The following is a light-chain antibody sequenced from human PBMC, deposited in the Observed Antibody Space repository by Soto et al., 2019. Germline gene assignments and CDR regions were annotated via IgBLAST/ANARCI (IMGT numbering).Light chain of an antibody. Sequence: DIQMTQSPSSLSASVGDRVTITCRASESIGRHLNWYQQKPGKDPKLLIYAASSLQNGVPSRFRGGGSGTDFTLTISNLQPEDFATYYCQQTYSTLSITFGQGTRLEIK. V-gene: IGKV1-39*01. CDR3: QQTYSTLSIT. CDR2: AAS. J-gene: IGKJ5*01. CDR1: ESIGRH.